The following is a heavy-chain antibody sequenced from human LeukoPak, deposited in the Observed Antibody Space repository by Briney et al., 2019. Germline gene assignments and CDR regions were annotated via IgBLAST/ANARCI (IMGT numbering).Heavy chain of an antibody. CDR3: ARDRRDYDILTGYFDY. V-gene: IGHV3-20*04. CDR1: GFTFDDYG. Sequence: GGSLRLSCAASGFTFDDYGMSWVRQAPGKGLEWVSGINWNGGSTGYADSVKGRFTISRDNAENSLYLQMNSLRAEDTALYYCARDRRDYDILTGYFDYWGQGTLVTVSS. CDR2: INWNGGST. D-gene: IGHD3-9*01. J-gene: IGHJ4*02.